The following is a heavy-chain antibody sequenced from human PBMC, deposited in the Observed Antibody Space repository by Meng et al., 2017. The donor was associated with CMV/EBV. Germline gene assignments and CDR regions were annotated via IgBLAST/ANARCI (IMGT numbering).Heavy chain of an antibody. Sequence: SVKVSCKASGFTFTSSAVMWVRQARGQRLEWIGWIVVGSGNTNYAQKFQERVTITRDMSTSTAYMELSSLRSEDTAVYYCAAGGNIVVVPAATMGESEYFQHWGQGTLVTVSS. D-gene: IGHD2-2*01. J-gene: IGHJ1*01. CDR2: IVVGSGNT. CDR3: AAGGNIVVVPAATMGESEYFQH. V-gene: IGHV1-58*01. CDR1: GFTFTSSA.